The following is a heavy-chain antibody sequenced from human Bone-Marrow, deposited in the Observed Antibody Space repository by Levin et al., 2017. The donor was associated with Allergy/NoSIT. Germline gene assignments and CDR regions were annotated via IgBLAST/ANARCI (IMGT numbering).Heavy chain of an antibody. V-gene: IGHV3-53*01. CDR1: GFTVSNNY. J-gene: IGHJ4*02. Sequence: GESLKISCAASGFTVSNNYMSWVRQAPGKGLEWVSVIYSGGNTYYADSVKGRFTISRDNSKNTLYLQMNSLRAEDTAVYYCARGADWGSFDYWGQGTLVTVSS. CDR3: ARGADWGSFDY. D-gene: IGHD7-27*01. CDR2: IYSGGNT.